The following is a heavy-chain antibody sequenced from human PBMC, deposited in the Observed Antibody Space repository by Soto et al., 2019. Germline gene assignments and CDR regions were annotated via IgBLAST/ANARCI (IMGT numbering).Heavy chain of an antibody. D-gene: IGHD3-3*01. CDR2: ISGSGGTT. V-gene: IGHV3-23*01. CDR3: AKVRPAFVVLSGYYFDY. CDR1: GFTFSIYA. J-gene: IGHJ4*02. Sequence: EVQLLESGGGLVQPGGSLRLSCAASGFTFSIYAMSWVRQAPGKGLEWVSAISGSGGTTYYADSVKGRFTISTDNSKNTLYLQMNSPRAEDTAVYYCAKVRPAFVVLSGYYFDYCGQGTLVTVAS.